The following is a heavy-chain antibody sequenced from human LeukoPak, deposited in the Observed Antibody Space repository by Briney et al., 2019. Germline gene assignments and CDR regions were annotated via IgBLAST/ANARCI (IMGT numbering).Heavy chain of an antibody. D-gene: IGHD5-24*01. CDR2: MNPKTDNT. CDR3: ARDNSVRDEAWWFNP. J-gene: IGHJ5*02. CDR1: GYSFTDYD. Sequence: GASVKVSCKTSGYSFTDYDIHWVRQATGQGLEWMGWMNPKTDNTEYAQKFQGRVTLTRDMSTSTDYLELSSLRSEDTAVYYCARDNSVRDEAWWFNPWGQGTLVTVSS. V-gene: IGHV1-8*01.